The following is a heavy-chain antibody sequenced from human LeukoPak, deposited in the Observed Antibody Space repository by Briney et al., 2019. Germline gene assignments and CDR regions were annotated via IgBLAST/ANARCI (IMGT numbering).Heavy chain of an antibody. CDR3: AKVPPRSQWLAGDQDISRVKGVWGPFDY. CDR2: ISGSGGST. J-gene: IGHJ4*02. CDR1: GFTFSSYA. V-gene: IGHV3-23*01. Sequence: PGGSLRLSCAASGFTFSSYAMSWVRQAPGKGLEWVSAISGSGGSTYYADSVKGRFTISRDNSKNTLYLQMNSLRAEDTAVYYCAKVPPRSQWLAGDQDISRVKGVWGPFDYWGQGTLVTVSS. D-gene: IGHD6-19*01.